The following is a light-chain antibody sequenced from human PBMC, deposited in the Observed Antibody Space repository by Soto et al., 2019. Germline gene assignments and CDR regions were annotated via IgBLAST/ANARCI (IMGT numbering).Light chain of an antibody. Sequence: LTHPASVSGSPGQSITISCTGSSSDVGHYNFVSWYQQHPTKAPKLMIYEVDKRPSGVPYRFSGSKSANTASLTISWLQPEDEADYYCSSYTSTNAYVFGTGSKVTVL. J-gene: IGLJ1*01. CDR3: SSYTSTNAYV. CDR1: SSDVGHYNF. CDR2: EVD. V-gene: IGLV2-14*01.